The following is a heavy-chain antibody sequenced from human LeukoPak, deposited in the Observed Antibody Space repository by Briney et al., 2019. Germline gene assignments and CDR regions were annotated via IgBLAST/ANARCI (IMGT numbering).Heavy chain of an antibody. Sequence: SVKVSCKASGGTFSSYAISWVRPAPGQGLEWVGGIIPIFGTANYAQKFQGRVTVTADESTSTAYMELSSLRSEDTGVYYCARDRYYDSSGYYPRLDDYWGQGTLVTVSS. CDR2: IIPIFGTA. CDR1: GGTFSSYA. CDR3: ARDRYYDSSGYYPRLDDY. D-gene: IGHD3-22*01. V-gene: IGHV1-69*01. J-gene: IGHJ4*02.